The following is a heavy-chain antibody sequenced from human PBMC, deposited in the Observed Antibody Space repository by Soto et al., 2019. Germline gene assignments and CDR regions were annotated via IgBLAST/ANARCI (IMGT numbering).Heavy chain of an antibody. Sequence: ETLSLTCTVSDGSISSYYWSWIRQPAGKGLEWIGRIYTSGSTNYNPSLKSRVTMSVDTSKNQFSLKLSSVTAADTAVYYCARENSKGSYQGAFDYWGQGTLVTVSS. D-gene: IGHD1-26*01. CDR1: DGSISSYY. CDR2: IYTSGST. CDR3: ARENSKGSYQGAFDY. J-gene: IGHJ4*02. V-gene: IGHV4-4*07.